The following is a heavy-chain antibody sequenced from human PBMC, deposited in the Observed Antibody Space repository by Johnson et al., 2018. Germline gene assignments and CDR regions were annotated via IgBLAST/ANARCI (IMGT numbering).Heavy chain of an antibody. Sequence: QVQLVESGGGVVQPGRSLRLSCAASGFTFSSYAMHWVRQAPGKGLAWVAVISYDGSNKYYADSVKGRFTISRDNPMNTLYLRMTGRRAEDTAVYYCAKLSGWYPDYCQHWGQGTLVTVSS. V-gene: IGHV3-30-3*02. D-gene: IGHD6-13*01. CDR3: AKLSGWYPDYCQH. J-gene: IGHJ1*01. CDR1: GFTFSSYA. CDR2: ISYDGSNK.